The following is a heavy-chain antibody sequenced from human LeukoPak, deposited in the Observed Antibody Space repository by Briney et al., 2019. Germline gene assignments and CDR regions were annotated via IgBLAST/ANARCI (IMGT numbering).Heavy chain of an antibody. J-gene: IGHJ4*02. CDR2: ISGSGGST. CDR1: GFTFSSYA. D-gene: IGHD6-19*01. Sequence: PGGSLRLSCAASGFTFSSYAMSWVRQAPGKGLEWVSAISGSGGSTYYADSVKGRFTISRDTSKNTLCLQMNSLRAEDTAVYYCAKGARGGGYSSGWYGGLDYWGQGTLVTVSS. V-gene: IGHV3-23*01. CDR3: AKGARGGGYSSGWYGGLDY.